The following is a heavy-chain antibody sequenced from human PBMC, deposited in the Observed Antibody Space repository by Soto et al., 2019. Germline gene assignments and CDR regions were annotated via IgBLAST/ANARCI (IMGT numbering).Heavy chain of an antibody. D-gene: IGHD4-17*01. V-gene: IGHV4-61*01. CDR3: ARTTAVPNTLRSRYFFDY. J-gene: IGHJ4*02. CDR1: GGSVSNKTYY. Sequence: SETLSLTCSVSGGSVSNKTYYWSWIRQPPGKRLEWIGYVYYSGTTNYNPSLKSRVTISVDLSKNRFSLRLSSVTTADTALYYCARTTAVPNTLRSRYFFDYWGQGTLVTVSS. CDR2: VYYSGTT.